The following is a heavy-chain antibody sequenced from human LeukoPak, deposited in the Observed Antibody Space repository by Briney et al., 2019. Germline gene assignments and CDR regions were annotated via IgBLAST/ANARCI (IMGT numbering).Heavy chain of an antibody. CDR2: IYHIGST. J-gene: IGHJ4*02. D-gene: IGHD6-13*01. CDR1: GGSISSNNW. V-gene: IGHV4-4*02. CDR3: ARLSGSSWLDY. Sequence: SGTLSLTCAVSGGSISSNNWWSWVRQPPGKGLEWIGEIYHIGSTNYNPSLESRLTISVDKSKNQFSLKLNSVTAADTAVYYCARLSGSSWLDYWGQGTLVTVSS.